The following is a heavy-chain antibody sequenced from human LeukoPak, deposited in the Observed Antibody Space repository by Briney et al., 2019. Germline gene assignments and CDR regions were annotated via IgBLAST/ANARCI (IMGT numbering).Heavy chain of an antibody. V-gene: IGHV3-30-3*01. J-gene: IGHJ4*02. CDR3: ARDGYYGSGSYFSYYFDY. CDR1: GFTFSSYA. D-gene: IGHD3-10*01. Sequence: GGSLRLSCAASGFTFSSYAMHWVRQAPGKGLEWVAVISYDGSNKYYADSVKGRFTISRDNSKNTLYLQMNSLRAEDTAVYYCARDGYYGSGSYFSYYFDYWGQGTLVTVSS. CDR2: ISYDGSNK.